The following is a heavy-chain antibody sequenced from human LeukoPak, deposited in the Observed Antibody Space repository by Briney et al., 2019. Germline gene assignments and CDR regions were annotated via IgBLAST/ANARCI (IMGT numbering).Heavy chain of an antibody. V-gene: IGHV1-58*02. CDR3: AESIVGARDYFDY. D-gene: IGHD1-26*01. Sequence: GTSVKVSCKASGFTFTSSAMQWVRQARGQRLEWIGWIVVGSGNTNYAQKFQERVTITRDMSTSTAYMELSSLRSEDTAVYYCAESIVGARDYFDYWGQGTLVTVSS. CDR2: IVVGSGNT. CDR1: GFTFTSSA. J-gene: IGHJ4*02.